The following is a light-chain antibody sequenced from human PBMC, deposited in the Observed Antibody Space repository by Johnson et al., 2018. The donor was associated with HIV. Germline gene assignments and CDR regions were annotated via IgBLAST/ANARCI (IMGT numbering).Light chain of an antibody. CDR1: RTNVGNNF. CDR3: GTWDSSLSAYV. Sequence: QSVLTQPPSVSAAPGQKVTISCSGGRTNVGNNFVSWYQQFPGAAPKLLIYEDNKRPSGIPDRFSGSRSGTSATLDITGLQTGDEAYYYCGTWDSSLSAYVFGTGTKVTVL. J-gene: IGLJ1*01. CDR2: EDN. V-gene: IGLV1-51*02.